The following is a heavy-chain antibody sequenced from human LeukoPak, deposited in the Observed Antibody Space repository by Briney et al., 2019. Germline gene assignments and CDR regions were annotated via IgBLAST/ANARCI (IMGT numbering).Heavy chain of an antibody. CDR2: INPSGGRT. J-gene: IGHJ4*02. CDR3: ATPNMDY. D-gene: IGHD2/OR15-2a*01. Sequence: ASVKVSCKASGYTFTNYYIHWVRQAPGQGLEWMGMINPSGGRTTYAKKFQGRVTMTRDMSTSTVYMELSSLRSEDTAVYYCATPNMDYWGQGTLVTVSS. CDR1: GYTFTNYY. V-gene: IGHV1-46*01.